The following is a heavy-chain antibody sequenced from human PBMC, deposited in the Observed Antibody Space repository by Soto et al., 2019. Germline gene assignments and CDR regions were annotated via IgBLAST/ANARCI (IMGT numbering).Heavy chain of an antibody. CDR2: ISYDGSNK. Sequence: PGGSLRLSCAASGFTFSSYAMHWVRQAPGKGPEWVAVISYDGSNKYYADSVKGRFTISRDNSKNTLYLQMNSLRAEDTAVYYCARGLGYCISTSCHENWFDPWGQGTLVTVSS. CDR1: GFTFSSYA. J-gene: IGHJ5*02. V-gene: IGHV3-30-3*01. D-gene: IGHD2-2*01. CDR3: ARGLGYCISTSCHENWFDP.